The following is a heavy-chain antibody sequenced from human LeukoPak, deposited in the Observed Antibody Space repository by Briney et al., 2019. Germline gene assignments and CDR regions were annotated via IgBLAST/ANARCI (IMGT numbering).Heavy chain of an antibody. Sequence: ASVKVSCKASGYTFTSYDINWVRQATGQGLEWMGWMNPNSGNTGYAQKFQGRVTITRNTSISTAYMELSSLRSEDTGVYYWARSSSSWSSGYWGQGTLVTVSS. D-gene: IGHD6-13*01. CDR3: ARSSSSWSSGY. J-gene: IGHJ4*02. CDR2: MNPNSGNT. CDR1: GYTFTSYD. V-gene: IGHV1-8*03.